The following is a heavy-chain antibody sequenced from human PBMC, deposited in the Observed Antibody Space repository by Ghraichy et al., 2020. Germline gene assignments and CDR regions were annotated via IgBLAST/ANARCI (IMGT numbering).Heavy chain of an antibody. Sequence: GGSLRLSCAASAFTFRNSWMHWVRQAPGKGLKWVAIINQDGSNKLYVDSVKGRFTISRDNAKNSVYLQMDSLRVEDTAVYYCARGSGYIIDNWGQGTLVTVSS. CDR2: INQDGSNK. D-gene: IGHD5-12*01. CDR3: ARGSGYIIDN. CDR1: AFTFRNSW. J-gene: IGHJ4*02. V-gene: IGHV3-7*01.